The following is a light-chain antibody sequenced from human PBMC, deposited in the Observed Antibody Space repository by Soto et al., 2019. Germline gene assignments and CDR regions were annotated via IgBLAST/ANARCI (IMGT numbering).Light chain of an antibody. CDR1: QNIRGNE. CDR3: QDYGTSAPWT. J-gene: IGKJ1*01. CDR2: RGS. V-gene: IGKV3-20*01. Sequence: VLTQSPDTLSLSPGERTTLSCRASQNIRGNELAWYQQKPRQPPRLLIYRGSSRAPGIPDRFSGRGSGTEFTLTISRLEPEDFAVYYCQDYGTSAPWTFGQGT.